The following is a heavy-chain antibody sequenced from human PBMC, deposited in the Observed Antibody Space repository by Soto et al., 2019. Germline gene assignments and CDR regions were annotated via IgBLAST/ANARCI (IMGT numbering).Heavy chain of an antibody. CDR2: ISGSGGST. Sequence: EVQLLESGGGLVQPGGSLRLSCAASGFTFSSYAMSWVRQAPGKGLVWVSAISGSGGSTYYADSVKGRFTISRDKSNNTLYQQMNSLRAEDTAVYYCAKLEWSFGDPFDYWGQGTLVTVSS. V-gene: IGHV3-23*01. CDR1: GFTFSSYA. CDR3: AKLEWSFGDPFDY. D-gene: IGHD3-3*01. J-gene: IGHJ4*02.